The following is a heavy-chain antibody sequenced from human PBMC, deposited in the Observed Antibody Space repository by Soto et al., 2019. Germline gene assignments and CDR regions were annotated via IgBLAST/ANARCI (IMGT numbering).Heavy chain of an antibody. D-gene: IGHD3-10*01. CDR3: ARNKTSADYFDY. CDR2: ISSSGRYT. J-gene: IGHJ4*01. Sequence: QVQLVESGGGLVKPGGSLRLSCAASGFTFSDDYMSWIRQVPGKGLEWLSYISSSGRYTNYADSIKGRFIISRDNSNNSLYLQMNSLRVEDTAIYFCARNKTSADYFDYWGHGTLVTVSS. V-gene: IGHV3-11*05. CDR1: GFTFSDDY.